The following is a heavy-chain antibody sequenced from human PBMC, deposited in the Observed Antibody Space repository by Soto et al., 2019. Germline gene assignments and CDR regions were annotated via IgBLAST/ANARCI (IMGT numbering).Heavy chain of an antibody. V-gene: IGHV4-59*12. D-gene: IGHD3-22*01. CDR1: GGSISSYY. Sequence: SETLSLTCTVSGGSISSYYWTWIRQPPGKGLEWIGYISYSGSTSYNPSLKSRVTISVDTSKNQFSLKLSSVTAADTAVYYCARASSGYFDAFDIWGQGTMVTVSS. J-gene: IGHJ3*02. CDR2: ISYSGST. CDR3: ARASSGYFDAFDI.